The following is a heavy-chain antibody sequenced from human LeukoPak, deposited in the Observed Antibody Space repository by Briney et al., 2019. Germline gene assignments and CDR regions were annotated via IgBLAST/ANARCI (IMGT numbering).Heavy chain of an antibody. CDR1: GFTFSSYW. CDR3: ANEYSSGANYYYYYYMDV. Sequence: GGSLRLSCAASGFTFSSYWMSWVRQAPGKGLEWVANIKQDGSEKYYVDSVKGRFTISRDNAKNSLYLQMNSLRAEDTAVYYCANEYSSGANYYYYYYMDVWGKGTTVTVSS. D-gene: IGHD6-25*01. J-gene: IGHJ6*03. CDR2: IKQDGSEK. V-gene: IGHV3-7*01.